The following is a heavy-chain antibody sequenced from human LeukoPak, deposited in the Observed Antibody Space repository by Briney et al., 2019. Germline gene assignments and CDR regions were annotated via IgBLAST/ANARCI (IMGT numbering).Heavy chain of an antibody. CDR2: ITQDGSDK. CDR3: AREVAPLYFHYGMDV. D-gene: IGHD2-21*01. CDR1: GFTFSSYW. J-gene: IGHJ6*01. Sequence: PGGSLRLSCAASGFTFSSYWMSWVRQTPGKGLEWVAKITQDGSDKYYVGSVKGRFTISRDDSKTTVYLLMNSLRAEDTAVYYCAREVAPLYFHYGMDVWGEGTTVTVSS. V-gene: IGHV3-7*04.